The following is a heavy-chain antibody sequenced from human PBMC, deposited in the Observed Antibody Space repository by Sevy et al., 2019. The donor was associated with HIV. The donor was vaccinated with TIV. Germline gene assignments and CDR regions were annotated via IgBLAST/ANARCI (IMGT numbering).Heavy chain of an antibody. D-gene: IGHD4-17*01. J-gene: IGHJ6*02. CDR3: ARDLTVTTTYYYYGMDV. Sequence: GGSLRLSCAASGFTFSSYAMHWVRQAPGKGLEWVAVISYDGSNKYYADSVKGRFTISRDNSKNTLYLQMNSLRAEDTAVYYCARDLTVTTTYYYYGMDVWGQGPTVTVSS. CDR1: GFTFSSYA. V-gene: IGHV3-30-3*01. CDR2: ISYDGSNK.